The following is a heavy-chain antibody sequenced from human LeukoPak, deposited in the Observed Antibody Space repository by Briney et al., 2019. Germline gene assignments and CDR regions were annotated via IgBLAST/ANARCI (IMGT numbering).Heavy chain of an antibody. Sequence: GGSLRLSCAASGFTFSSYAMSWVRQAPGKGLETVSAISGSGGSTYYADSVKGRFTIPRDNSKNTLYLQMNSLRAEDTAVYYCAKEKAIAVAGTDYWGQGTLVTVSS. CDR2: ISGSGGST. D-gene: IGHD6-19*01. CDR3: AKEKAIAVAGTDY. V-gene: IGHV3-23*01. CDR1: GFTFSSYA. J-gene: IGHJ4*02.